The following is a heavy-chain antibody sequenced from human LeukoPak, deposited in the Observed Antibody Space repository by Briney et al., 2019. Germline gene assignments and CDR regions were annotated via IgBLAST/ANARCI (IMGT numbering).Heavy chain of an antibody. J-gene: IGHJ5*02. V-gene: IGHV1-69*13. Sequence: GASVKVSCKASGYTFTSYGISWVRQAPGQGLEWMGGIIPIFGTANYAQKFQGRVTITADESTSTAYMELSSLRSEDTAVYYCARAHRYNWFDPWGQGTLVTVSS. CDR1: GYTFTSYG. CDR2: IIPIFGTA. CDR3: ARAHRYNWFDP.